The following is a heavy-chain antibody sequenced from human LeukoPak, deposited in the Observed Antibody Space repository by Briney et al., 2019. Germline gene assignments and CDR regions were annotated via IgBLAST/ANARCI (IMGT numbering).Heavy chain of an antibody. CDR3: ARVLTTVTNFDY. CDR1: GGSIRSSTYY. Sequence: SETLSLTCTVSGGSIRSSTYYWGWIRQPPGKGLEWIGSIYYSGSTYYNPSLKSRVTISVDTSKNQFSLKLSSVTAADTAVYYCARVLTTVTNFDYWGPGTLVTVSS. D-gene: IGHD4-17*01. J-gene: IGHJ4*02. CDR2: IYYSGST. V-gene: IGHV4-39*07.